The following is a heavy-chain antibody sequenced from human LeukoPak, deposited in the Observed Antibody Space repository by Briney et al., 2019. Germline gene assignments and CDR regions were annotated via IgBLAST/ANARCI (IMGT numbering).Heavy chain of an antibody. CDR2: TIPIFVTA. CDR3: AIYCSSTSCYGSYYYGMDV. V-gene: IGHV1-69*13. J-gene: IGHJ6*04. D-gene: IGHD2-2*01. Sequence: SVKCSCKASGGTFGSYAISSVGRAPGPGLEWRGGTIPIFVTANYAQKFQGRVTITADESTSTAYMELSSLRSEDTAVYYCAIYCSSTSCYGSYYYGMDVWGKGTTVTVSS. CDR1: GGTFGSYA.